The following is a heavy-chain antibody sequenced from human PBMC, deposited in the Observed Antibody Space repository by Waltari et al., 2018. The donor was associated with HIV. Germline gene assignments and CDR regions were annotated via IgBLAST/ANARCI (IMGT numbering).Heavy chain of an antibody. CDR2: ITWNSNTL. CDR1: GFTFDDYA. CDR3: AKVSCSSARCFVGGAFDI. D-gene: IGHD2-2*01. Sequence: EVQLVESGGGLVQPGRSLRLSCAASGFTFDDYAMHWARQAPGKGLEWVSGITWNSNTLGYADSAKGRFTISRDNAKNSLYLQMNSLRAEDTAFYYCAKVSCSSARCFVGGAFDIWGQGTMVTVSS. V-gene: IGHV3-9*01. J-gene: IGHJ3*02.